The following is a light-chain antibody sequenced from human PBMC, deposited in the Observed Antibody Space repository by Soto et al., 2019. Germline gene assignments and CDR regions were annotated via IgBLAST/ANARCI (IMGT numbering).Light chain of an antibody. CDR2: KAS. CDR1: QSISSW. Sequence: DIQMTQSPSTLSASLGDRVTITCRASQSISSWLAWYQQKPGKAPKLLIYKASSLESGAPSRFSGSGSGTEFTLTIDNLQPDDFATYYCQQYNSDPLTFGGGTKVDIK. V-gene: IGKV1-5*03. CDR3: QQYNSDPLT. J-gene: IGKJ4*01.